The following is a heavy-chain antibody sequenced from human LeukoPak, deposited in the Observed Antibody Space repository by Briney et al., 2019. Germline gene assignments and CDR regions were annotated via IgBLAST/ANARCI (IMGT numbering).Heavy chain of an antibody. J-gene: IGHJ4*02. CDR3: ARVRGRCSGDSCYSDY. Sequence: GRSLRLSCAASGFTFSSYGMHWVRQAPGKGLEWVAIIWSDGSNKYYADSVKGRFTISRDDSKNTVYLQTNSLRADDTAVYYCARVRGRCSGDSCYSDYWGQGTLVTVSS. CDR2: IWSDGSNK. V-gene: IGHV3-33*01. D-gene: IGHD2-15*01. CDR1: GFTFSSYG.